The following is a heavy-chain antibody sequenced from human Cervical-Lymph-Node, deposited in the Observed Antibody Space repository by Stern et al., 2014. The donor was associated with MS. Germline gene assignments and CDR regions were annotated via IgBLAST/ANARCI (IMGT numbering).Heavy chain of an antibody. CDR1: GGSISSGEYY. Sequence: VPLLQSGPGLVKPSQTLSLTCTVTGGSISSGEYYLSWIRQSPGKGLEWIGYIHNSGTTYYNPSLKSRVTISVDTSKNQFSLKLRSVTAADTAVYYCSRDADGYSLVFGYWGRGTLVTVSS. D-gene: IGHD5-24*01. CDR2: IHNSGTT. CDR3: SRDADGYSLVFGY. V-gene: IGHV4-30-4*01. J-gene: IGHJ4*02.